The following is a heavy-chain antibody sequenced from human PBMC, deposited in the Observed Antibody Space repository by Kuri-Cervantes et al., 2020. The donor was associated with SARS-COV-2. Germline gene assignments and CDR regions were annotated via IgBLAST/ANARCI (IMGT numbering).Heavy chain of an antibody. D-gene: IGHD6-19*01. CDR3: ARVYSSGSDYYYGMDV. CDR1: GYTFTSYG. CDR2: ISAYNGNT. V-gene: IGHV1-18*01. J-gene: IGHJ6*02. Sequence: ASVKVSCKASGYTFTSYGISWVRQAPGQGLEWMGWISAYNGNTNYAQKLQGRVTMTTDTSTSTAYMELRSLRSDDTAVYNCARVYSSGSDYYYGMDVWGQGTTVTVSS.